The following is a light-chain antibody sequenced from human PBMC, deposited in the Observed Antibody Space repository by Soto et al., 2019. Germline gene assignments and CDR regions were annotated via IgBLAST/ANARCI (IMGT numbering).Light chain of an antibody. CDR2: AAS. CDR1: QGISSY. V-gene: IGKV1-8*01. CDR3: QQYYSYRIT. J-gene: IGKJ3*01. Sequence: AIRMTQSPSSLSASTGDRVTITCRASQGISSYLAWYHQKPGKTPKLLIYAASTLQSGVPSRFSGSGSGTKFTLTNSCLQSEDCAAYYCQQYYSYRITFGHGTKVDIK.